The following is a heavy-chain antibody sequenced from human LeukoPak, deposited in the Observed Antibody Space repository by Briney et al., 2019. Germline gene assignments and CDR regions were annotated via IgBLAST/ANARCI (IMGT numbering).Heavy chain of an antibody. D-gene: IGHD3-10*01. CDR2: ISSSGSTI. CDR1: GFTFSSYA. Sequence: GRSLRLSCAASGFTFSSYAMNWVRQAPGKGLEWVSYISSSGSTIYYADSVKGRFTISRDNAKNSLYLQMNSLRAEDTAVYYCARGTSSGSYPVYWGQGTLVTVSS. V-gene: IGHV3-48*03. CDR3: ARGTSSGSYPVY. J-gene: IGHJ4*02.